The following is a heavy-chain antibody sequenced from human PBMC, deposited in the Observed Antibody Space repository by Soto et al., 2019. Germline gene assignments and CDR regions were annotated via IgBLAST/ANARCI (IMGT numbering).Heavy chain of an antibody. V-gene: IGHV1-18*01. D-gene: IGHD1-26*01. CDR3: ARGGSEWELGDYFDY. J-gene: IGHJ4*02. CDR2: ISAYNGNT. CDR1: GYTFTSYG. Sequence: ASVKVSCKASGYTFTSYGISWVRQAPGQGLEWMGWISAYNGNTNYAQKLQGRVTMTTDTSTSTAYMELRSLRSDDTAVYYCARGGSEWELGDYFDYWGRGTLVTVSS.